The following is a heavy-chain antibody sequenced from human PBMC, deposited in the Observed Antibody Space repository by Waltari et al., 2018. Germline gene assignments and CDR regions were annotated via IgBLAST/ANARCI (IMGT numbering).Heavy chain of an antibody. CDR3: ARWDQGATTLDY. CDR1: GFTFDDYA. D-gene: IGHD1-26*01. CDR2: ISWNSGSI. V-gene: IGHV3-9*01. J-gene: IGHJ4*02. Sequence: EVKLVESGGGLVQPGRSLRLSCAASGFTFDDYAMHWVRQAPGKGLEWVSGISWNSGSIGYADSVKGRFTISRDNAKNSLYLQMNSLRAEDTAVYYCARWDQGATTLDYWGQGTLVTVSS.